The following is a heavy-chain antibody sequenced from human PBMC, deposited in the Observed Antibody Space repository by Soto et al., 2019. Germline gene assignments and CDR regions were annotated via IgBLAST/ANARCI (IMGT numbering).Heavy chain of an antibody. V-gene: IGHV1-8*01. Sequence: ASVKVSCKASGYTFTSYDINWVRQATGQGLEWMGWMNPNSGNTGYAQKFQGRVTMTRNTSISTAYMELSSLRSEDTAVYYCARGAVQYSSSWYRSYYYYGMDVWGQGTTVTVSS. CDR2: MNPNSGNT. CDR3: ARGAVQYSSSWYRSYYYYGMDV. D-gene: IGHD6-13*01. CDR1: GYTFTSYD. J-gene: IGHJ6*02.